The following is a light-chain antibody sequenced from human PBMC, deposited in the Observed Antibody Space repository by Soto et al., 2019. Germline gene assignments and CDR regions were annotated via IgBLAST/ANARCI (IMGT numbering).Light chain of an antibody. Sequence: EIVMTQSPATLSVSPGERATLTCRASQSVSSNLAWYQQKPGQAPRLLIYGASTRATGIPARFSGSGSGTEFPLTISSLQSEDFAVYYCQKYNNRPPFSFGPGTKVDIK. CDR2: GAS. CDR1: QSVSSN. V-gene: IGKV3-15*01. CDR3: QKYNNRPPFS. J-gene: IGKJ3*01.